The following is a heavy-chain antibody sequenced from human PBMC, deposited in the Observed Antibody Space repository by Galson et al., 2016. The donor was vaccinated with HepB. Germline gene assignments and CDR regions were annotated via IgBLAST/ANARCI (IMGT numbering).Heavy chain of an antibody. CDR3: VQGSTAPAV. D-gene: IGHD2-2*01. CDR1: GFTFRNCG. V-gene: IGHV3-23*01. CDR2: ISRSGDST. J-gene: IGHJ6*04. Sequence: SLRLSCAASGFTFRNCGMTWVRQAPGKGLEVVSSISRSGDSTDYADSVKGRFTISRDNSKNTLSLQMSSLTADDTAIYYCVQGSTAPAVWGKGTTFTVSS.